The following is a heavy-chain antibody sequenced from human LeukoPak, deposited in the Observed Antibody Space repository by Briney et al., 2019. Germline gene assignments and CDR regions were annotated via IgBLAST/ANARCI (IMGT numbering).Heavy chain of an antibody. Sequence: GGSLRLSCAASGFTFSDYYMSWVRQAPGKGLEWVSSFTGSDGNIHYADSVKGRFTLSRDSSKETMYLQMISLRADDTATYYCAAGGGNTFNPWGQGILVTVSS. D-gene: IGHD1/OR15-1a*01. CDR2: FTGSDGNI. J-gene: IGHJ5*02. CDR3: AAGGGNTFNP. CDR1: GFTFSDYY. V-gene: IGHV3-23*01.